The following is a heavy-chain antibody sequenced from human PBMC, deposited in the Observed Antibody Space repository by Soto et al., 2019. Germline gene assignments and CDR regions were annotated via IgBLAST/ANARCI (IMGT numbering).Heavy chain of an antibody. CDR1: GFTFSSYS. Sequence: PGGSLRLSCAASGFTFSSYSMNWVRQSPGKGLEWVSSIISSSSLIYYADSVKGRFTISRANAKNPPYLQMNSLRARATAEYNFASDSYAIDYWGQGTMVTVSS. CDR3: ASDSYAIDY. CDR2: IISSSSLI. V-gene: IGHV3-21*01. D-gene: IGHD2-8*01. J-gene: IGHJ4*01.